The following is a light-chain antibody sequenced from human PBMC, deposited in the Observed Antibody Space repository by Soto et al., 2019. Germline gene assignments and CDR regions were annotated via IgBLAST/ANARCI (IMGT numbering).Light chain of an antibody. CDR3: QSFDNSLNIWV. CDR1: SSNIGAGYA. J-gene: IGLJ3*02. CDR2: GNN. Sequence: QSVLTQSPSVSGAPGQRVTISCTGSSSNIGAGYAVHWYQHLPGTVPKLLIYGNNNRPSGVPDRFSGSKSGSSASLAITGLLAEDEADYYSQSFDNSLNIWVFGGGTKLTVL. V-gene: IGLV1-40*01.